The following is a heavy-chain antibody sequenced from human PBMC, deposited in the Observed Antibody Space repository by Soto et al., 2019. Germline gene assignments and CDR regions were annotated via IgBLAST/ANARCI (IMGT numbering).Heavy chain of an antibody. CDR3: ARENVLRCLEWSPYFYYYMDL. V-gene: IGHV3-74*01. J-gene: IGHJ6*03. CDR1: GFTFSSYW. CDR2: INSDGSST. D-gene: IGHD3-3*01. Sequence: GGSLRLSCAASGFTFSSYWMHWVRQAPGKGLVWVSRINSDGSSTSYADSVKGRFTISRDNAKNTLYLQMNSLRAEDTAVYYCARENVLRCLEWSPYFYYYMDLWGKGTTVTVSS.